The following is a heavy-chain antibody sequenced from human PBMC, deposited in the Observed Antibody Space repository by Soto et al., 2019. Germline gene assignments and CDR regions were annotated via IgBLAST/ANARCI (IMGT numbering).Heavy chain of an antibody. J-gene: IGHJ3*02. Sequence: GGSLRLSCAASGFTFSSYSMNWVRQAPGKGLEWVSSISSSSSYIYYADSVKGRFTISRDNAKNSLYLQMNSLRAEDTAVYYCARDQKVAGDRGVSGDAFDIWGQGTMVTVSS. V-gene: IGHV3-21*01. CDR1: GFTFSSYS. CDR2: ISSSSSYI. D-gene: IGHD6-19*01. CDR3: ARDQKVAGDRGVSGDAFDI.